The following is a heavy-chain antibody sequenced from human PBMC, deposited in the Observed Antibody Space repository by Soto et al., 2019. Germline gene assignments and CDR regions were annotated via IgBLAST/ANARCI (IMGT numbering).Heavy chain of an antibody. CDR3: ARSSASRRRHYYYGMDV. V-gene: IGHV3-30-3*01. Sequence: QVQLVESGGGVVQPGRSLRLSCAASGFTFSSYAMHWFRQAPGKGLEWVAVISWDGSNKYYADCVKGRFPISRDKSQNTLDLKMNGVRAEHTAVYYCARSSASRRRHYYYGMDVWCQGATGTVS. J-gene: IGHJ6*02. CDR1: GFTFSSYA. D-gene: IGHD2-2*01. CDR2: ISWDGSNK.